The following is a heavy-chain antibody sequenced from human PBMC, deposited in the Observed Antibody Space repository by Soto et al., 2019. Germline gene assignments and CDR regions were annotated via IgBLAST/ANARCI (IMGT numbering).Heavy chain of an antibody. J-gene: IGHJ4*02. CDR2: ISAYNGNT. CDR3: ARDKIPRIAAAGITGY. CDR1: GYTFTIYG. V-gene: IGHV1-18*01. D-gene: IGHD6-13*01. Sequence: ASVKVSCKASGYTFTIYGISCVLQSPLQWLEWMGCISAYNGNTNYAQKLQGRVTMTTDTSTSTAYMELRSLRSDDTAVYYCARDKIPRIAAAGITGYWGQGTLVTVS.